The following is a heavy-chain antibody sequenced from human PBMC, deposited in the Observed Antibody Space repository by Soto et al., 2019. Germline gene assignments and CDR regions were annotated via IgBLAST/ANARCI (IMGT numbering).Heavy chain of an antibody. D-gene: IGHD1-20*01. J-gene: IGHJ6*02. CDR2: LNPSSDTT. CDR1: GYTFTSYY. Sequence: QVQLVQSGAEVKKPGASVKVSCKASGYTFTSYYINWVRKAPGQGLEWMGILNPSSDTTSYAQKCQGKGTKTSNTFTSTVYTELRNLRSDDKAVYFCARDLTGTSWTDDDYYCMDVWDQGTTVIVCS. CDR3: ARDLTGTSWTDDDYYCMDV. V-gene: IGHV1-46*01.